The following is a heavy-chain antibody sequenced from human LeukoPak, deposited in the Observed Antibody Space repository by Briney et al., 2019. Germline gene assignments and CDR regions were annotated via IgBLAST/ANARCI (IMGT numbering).Heavy chain of an antibody. Sequence: PSETLSLTCIVSGYSISSGYYWDWIRQPPGKGLEWIGNIYHSRSTYYNSSLKSRVTISVDTSKNQFSLKLNSVSAADTAVYYCAKNSGYYHPYYIDSWGQGTLVTVSS. D-gene: IGHD3-22*01. CDR1: GYSISSGYY. CDR2: IYHSRST. CDR3: AKNSGYYHPYYIDS. J-gene: IGHJ4*02. V-gene: IGHV4-38-2*02.